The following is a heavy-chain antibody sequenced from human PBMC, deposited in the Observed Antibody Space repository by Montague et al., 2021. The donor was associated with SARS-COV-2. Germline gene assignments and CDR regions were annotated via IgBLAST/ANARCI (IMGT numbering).Heavy chain of an antibody. D-gene: IGHD2-15*01. CDR1: GFTFSSYS. Sequence: SLRLSCAASGFTFSSYSMNWVRQAPGKGLEWVSSISSSSSYIYYADSVKGRFTISRDNAKNSLYLQMNSLRAEDTAVYYCARDRLHYGMDVWGQGITVTVSS. V-gene: IGHV3-21*01. CDR2: ISSSSSYI. J-gene: IGHJ6*02. CDR3: ARDRLHYGMDV.